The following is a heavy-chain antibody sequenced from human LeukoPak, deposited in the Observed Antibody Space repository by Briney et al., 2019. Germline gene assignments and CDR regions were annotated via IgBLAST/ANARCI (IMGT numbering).Heavy chain of an antibody. D-gene: IGHD6-13*01. CDR3: ARLGQQLVFDP. Sequence: NPSETLSLTCTVSGGSISSYYWSWIRQPPGKGLEWIGYIYTSGSTNYNPSLKSRVTISVDTSKNQFSLKLSSVTAADTAVYYRARLGQQLVFDPWGQGTLVTVSS. V-gene: IGHV4-4*09. CDR1: GGSISSYY. CDR2: IYTSGST. J-gene: IGHJ5*02.